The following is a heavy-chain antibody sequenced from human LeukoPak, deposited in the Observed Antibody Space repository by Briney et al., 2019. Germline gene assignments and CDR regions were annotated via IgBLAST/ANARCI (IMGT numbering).Heavy chain of an antibody. J-gene: IGHJ1*01. Sequence: GPSVNVSCKASGGTFSSYAIGWVRHAPGQGLEWIGGIIPIFGTANYAQKFQGRVTITTDESTSTAYMELSSLRSEDTAVYYCASGHLPSYQLLMFGTFQHWGQGTLVIVSS. CDR2: IIPIFGTA. V-gene: IGHV1-69*05. D-gene: IGHD2-2*01. CDR3: ASGHLPSYQLLMFGTFQH. CDR1: GGTFSSYA.